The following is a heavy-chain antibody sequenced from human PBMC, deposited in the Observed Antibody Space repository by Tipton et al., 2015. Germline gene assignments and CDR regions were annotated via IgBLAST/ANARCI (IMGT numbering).Heavy chain of an antibody. J-gene: IGHJ3*01. CDR3: AKDSHWSFRAFDV. Sequence: SLRLSCEASGFTFSSFWMHWVRQAPGKGLVWVSSISSSSGYIYYADSVKGRFTISRDNANNSLYLQMNSLRAEDTAVYYCAKDSHWSFRAFDVWGQGTMVTVSS. V-gene: IGHV3-21*01. CDR2: ISSSSGYI. D-gene: IGHD3-16*02. CDR1: GFTFSSFW.